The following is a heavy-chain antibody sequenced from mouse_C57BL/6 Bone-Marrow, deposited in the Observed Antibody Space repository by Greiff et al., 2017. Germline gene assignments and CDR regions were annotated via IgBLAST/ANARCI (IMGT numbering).Heavy chain of an antibody. Sequence: VQLQQSGAELVKPGASVKLSCKASGYTFTEYTIHWVKQRSGQGLEWIGWFYPGSGSIKYNEKFKDKATLTADKSSSTVYMELSRLTSEDSAVYFCARHEESRLRQGDYAMDYWGQGTSVTVSS. D-gene: IGHD2-4*01. V-gene: IGHV1-62-2*01. CDR3: ARHEESRLRQGDYAMDY. CDR1: GYTFTEYT. CDR2: FYPGSGSI. J-gene: IGHJ4*01.